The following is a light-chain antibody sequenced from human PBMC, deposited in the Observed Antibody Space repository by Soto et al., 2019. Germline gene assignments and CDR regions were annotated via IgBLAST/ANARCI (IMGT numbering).Light chain of an antibody. V-gene: IGLV1-51*01. CDR2: DNN. CDR3: GAWDSSMNVYV. CDR1: ASNIGNDY. J-gene: IGLJ1*01. Sequence: QSVLTQPPSLSAAPGHKVTISCSGTASNIGNDYVSWYQQLPGEAPQLLIYDNNRRPSGIPDRFSGSRSDTSATLGITGLQTGDEADYYCGAWDSSMNVYVFGTGNKVTVL.